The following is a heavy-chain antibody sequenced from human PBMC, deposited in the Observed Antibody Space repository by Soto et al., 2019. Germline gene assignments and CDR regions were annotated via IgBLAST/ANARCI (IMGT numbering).Heavy chain of an antibody. CDR1: GFTFSNYA. CDR3: ARDLSRGITMIALEIHY. Sequence: VQLVESGGGVVQPGRSLRLSCAASGFTFSNYAMHWVRQAPGKGLEMVAIISYDGSNKYYAESVKGRFTISRDNARNTVHLQMSSLRVEDTAVYYCARDLSRGITMIALEIHYWGQGNRVTVAS. CDR2: ISYDGSNK. D-gene: IGHD3-22*01. J-gene: IGHJ4*02. V-gene: IGHV3-30-3*01.